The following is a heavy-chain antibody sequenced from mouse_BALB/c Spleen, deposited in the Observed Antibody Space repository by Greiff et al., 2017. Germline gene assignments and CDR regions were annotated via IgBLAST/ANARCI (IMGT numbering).Heavy chain of an antibody. Sequence: EVQGVESGPGLVKPSQSLSLSCTVTGYSITSGYSWHWIRQFPGNKLEWMGYIHYSGSTNYNPSLKSRISITRDTSKDQFFLQLNSVTTEDTATYYCSKGNYGRNAMDYWGQGTSVTVSS. J-gene: IGHJ4*01. CDR2: IHYSGST. D-gene: IGHD1-1*01. CDR1: GYSITSGYS. CDR3: SKGNYGRNAMDY. V-gene: IGHV3-1*02.